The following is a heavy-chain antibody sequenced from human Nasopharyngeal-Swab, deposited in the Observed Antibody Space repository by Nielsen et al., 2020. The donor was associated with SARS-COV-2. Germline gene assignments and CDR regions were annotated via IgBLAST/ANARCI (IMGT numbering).Heavy chain of an antibody. Sequence: GESLKISCVGSEFIFSTYNLNWVRQAPGKGLEWVSSISHTGSDIYYADSVKGRFTISRDNAKNSVYLQMNSLRAEDTAVYYCARGFGSGRHWGQGTLVTVSS. CDR1: EFIFSTYN. D-gene: IGHD3-10*01. J-gene: IGHJ4*02. CDR2: ISHTGSDI. V-gene: IGHV3-21*01. CDR3: ARGFGSGRH.